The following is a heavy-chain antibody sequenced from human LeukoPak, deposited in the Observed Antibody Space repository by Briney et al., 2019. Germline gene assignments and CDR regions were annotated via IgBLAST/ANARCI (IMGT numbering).Heavy chain of an antibody. V-gene: IGHV4-38-2*02. J-gene: IGHJ4*02. CDR2: IYHSGST. Sequence: PSETLSLTCTVSGYSISSGYYWGWIRQPPGKGLEWIGSIYHSGSTYYNPSLKSRVTISVDTSKNQFSLKLSSVTAADTAVYYCARLYGSGSYGGGDYWGQGTLVTVSS. CDR1: GYSISSGYY. CDR3: ARLYGSGSYGGGDY. D-gene: IGHD3-10*01.